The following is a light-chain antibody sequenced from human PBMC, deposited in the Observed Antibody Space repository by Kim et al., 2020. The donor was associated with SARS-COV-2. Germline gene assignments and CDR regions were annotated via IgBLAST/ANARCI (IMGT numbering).Light chain of an antibody. CDR2: LGS. CDR1: QSLLHTNGYNY. V-gene: IGKV2-28*01. CDR3: MQALESPPYT. Sequence: PASISCRSSQSLLHTNGYNYLDWYLQKPGQSPQLLIYLGSDRASGVPARFSGSGSGTDFTLTISRVEAEDVGVYYCMQALESPPYTFGQGTKLEI. J-gene: IGKJ2*01.